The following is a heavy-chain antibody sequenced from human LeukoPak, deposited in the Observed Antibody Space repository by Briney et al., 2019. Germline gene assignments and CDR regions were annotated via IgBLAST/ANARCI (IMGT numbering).Heavy chain of an antibody. CDR1: GGSISSSSYY. Sequence: PSETLSLTCTVSGGSISSSSYYWGWIRQPPGKGLEWIGSIYYSGSTYYNPSLKSRVTISVDTSKNQFSLKLSSVTAADTAVYYCARVRAYSGSYYQEPYYFDYWGQGTLVTVSS. J-gene: IGHJ4*02. CDR3: ARVRAYSGSYYQEPYYFDY. CDR2: IYYSGST. V-gene: IGHV4-39*07. D-gene: IGHD1-26*01.